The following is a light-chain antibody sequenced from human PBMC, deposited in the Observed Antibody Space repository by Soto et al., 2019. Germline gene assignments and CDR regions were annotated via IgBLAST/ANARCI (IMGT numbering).Light chain of an antibody. CDR3: QQYNSYPWT. CDR1: QSISGW. V-gene: IGKV1-5*01. CDR2: DAS. J-gene: IGKJ1*01. Sequence: DIQMTQFPSTLSASVGDRVTITCRASQSISGWLAWYQQKPGKAPKLLIYDASSLESGVPSGFSGSGSGTEFTLTISSLQPDGFATYYCQQYNSYPWTFGQGTKVDIK.